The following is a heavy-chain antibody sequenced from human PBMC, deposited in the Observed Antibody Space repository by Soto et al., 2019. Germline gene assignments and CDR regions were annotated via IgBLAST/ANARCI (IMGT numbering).Heavy chain of an antibody. CDR3: ARGYWQAGYDGKDYYFDY. CDR2: TYYRSKWYN. Sequence: SQTLSLTCAISGDSVSSNSAAWNWIRQSPSRGLEWLGRTYYRSKWYNDYAVSVKSRITINPDTSKNQFSLQLNSVTPEDTAVYYCARGYWQAGYDGKDYYFDYWGQGTLVTVSS. D-gene: IGHD5-12*01. V-gene: IGHV6-1*01. J-gene: IGHJ4*02. CDR1: GDSVSSNSAA.